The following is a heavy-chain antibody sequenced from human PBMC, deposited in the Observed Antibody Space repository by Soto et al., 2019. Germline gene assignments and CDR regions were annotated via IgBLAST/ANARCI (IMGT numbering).Heavy chain of an antibody. V-gene: IGHV3-9*01. CDR1: GFTFDDYA. CDR3: AKDMVPTLTTGTTDWFDP. J-gene: IGHJ5*02. CDR2: ISWNSGSI. Sequence: GGSLRLSCAASGFTFDDYAMHWVRQAPGKGLEWVSGISWNSGSIGYADSVKGRFTISRDNAKNSLYLQMNSLRAEDTALYYCAKDMVPTLTTGTTDWFDPWGQGTLVTVSS. D-gene: IGHD1-1*01.